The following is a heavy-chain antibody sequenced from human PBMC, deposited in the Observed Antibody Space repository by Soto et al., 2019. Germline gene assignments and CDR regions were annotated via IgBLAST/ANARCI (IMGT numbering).Heavy chain of an antibody. CDR1: GFTFSSYG. CDR2: ISYDGSNK. Sequence: PGGSLRLSCAASGFTFSSYGMHWVRQAPGKGLEWVAVISYDGSNKYYADSVKGRFTISRDNSKNTLYLQMNSLRAEDTAVYYCAKDRTSGTLDYWGQGTLVTAPQ. CDR3: AKDRTSGTLDY. D-gene: IGHD6-13*01. V-gene: IGHV3-30*18. J-gene: IGHJ4*02.